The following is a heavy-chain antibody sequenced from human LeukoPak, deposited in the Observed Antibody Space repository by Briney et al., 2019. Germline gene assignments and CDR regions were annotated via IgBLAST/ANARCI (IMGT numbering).Heavy chain of an antibody. Sequence: GGSLRLSCAASGFTVSSNYMSWVRQAPGKGLEWVSVIYSGGSTYYADSVKGRFTISRDNSKNTLYLQMNSLRAEDTAVYYCALSYYYDSSGYYGLDYWGQGTLVTVSS. CDR2: IYSGGST. J-gene: IGHJ4*02. CDR3: ALSYYYDSSGYYGLDY. V-gene: IGHV3-53*01. CDR1: GFTVSSNY. D-gene: IGHD3-22*01.